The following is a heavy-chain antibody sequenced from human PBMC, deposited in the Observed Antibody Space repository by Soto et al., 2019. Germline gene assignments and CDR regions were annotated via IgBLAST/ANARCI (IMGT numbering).Heavy chain of an antibody. J-gene: IGHJ6*02. Sequence: GCLNRGEYYCGGVRQHPRKGLEWIGNIFYSGASYYNPSLKSRVTISLDKSKNQFSLKLTSVTAEDTAVYYCARDRRVTNSWSPGDSYHYGLDVWGRGTTVT. CDR1: GCLNRGEYY. CDR3: ARDRRVTNSWSPGDSYHYGLDV. D-gene: IGHD6-13*01. CDR2: IFYSGAS. V-gene: IGHV4-30-4*05.